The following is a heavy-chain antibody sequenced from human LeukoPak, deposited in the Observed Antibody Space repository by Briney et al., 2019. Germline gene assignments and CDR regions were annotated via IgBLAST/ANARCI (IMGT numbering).Heavy chain of an antibody. CDR3: TTTDYYDSSGYYFFFSDRIDY. V-gene: IGHV3-15*01. CDR2: IKSKTDGGTT. D-gene: IGHD3-22*01. CDR1: GFTFSSYS. J-gene: IGHJ4*02. Sequence: GGSLRLSCAASGFTFSSYSMNWVRQAPGKGLEWVGRIKSKTDGGTTDYAAPVKGRFTISRDDSKNTLYLQMNSLKTEDTAVYYCTTTDYYDSSGYYFFFSDRIDYWGQGTLVTVSS.